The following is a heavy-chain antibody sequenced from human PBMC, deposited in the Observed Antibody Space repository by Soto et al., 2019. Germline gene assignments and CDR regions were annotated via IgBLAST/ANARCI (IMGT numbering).Heavy chain of an antibody. J-gene: IGHJ5*02. Sequence: QLQLQESGPGLVKPSETLSLTCTVSGGSISSSSYYWGWIRQPPGKGPEWIGSIYYSGSTYYNPSLKLRVTITLDTSKNQCPPKLSSVTAADTAVYFCASVSSGWFDPWGQGTLVPVSS. D-gene: IGHD3-10*01. CDR2: IYYSGST. V-gene: IGHV4-39*01. CDR1: GGSISSSSYY. CDR3: ASVSSGWFDP.